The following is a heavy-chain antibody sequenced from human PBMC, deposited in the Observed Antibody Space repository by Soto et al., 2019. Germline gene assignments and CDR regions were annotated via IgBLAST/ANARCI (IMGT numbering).Heavy chain of an antibody. V-gene: IGHV3-74*01. CDR2: INSDGSST. CDR3: ARDLHYEPDH. CDR1: GFTFSTYW. Sequence: GGSLRLSCAASGFTFSTYWMHWVRQAPGEGLVWVSRINSDGSSTTYADSVKGRFTISRDNAKNTLYLQMNSLRVEDTAVYYCARDLHYEPDHWGQGTLVTVSS. J-gene: IGHJ4*02. D-gene: IGHD3-3*01.